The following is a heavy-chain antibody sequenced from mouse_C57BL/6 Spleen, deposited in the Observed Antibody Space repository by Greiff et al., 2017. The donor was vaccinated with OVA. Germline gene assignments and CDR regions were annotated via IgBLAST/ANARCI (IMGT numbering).Heavy chain of an antibody. CDR2: IDPENGDT. D-gene: IGHD2-4*01. CDR3: TYYDYGYAMDY. Sequence: EVKLQESGAELVRPGASVKLSCTASGFNIKDDYMHWVKQRPEQGLEWIGWIDPENGDTEYASKLQGKATITADTSSNTAYLQLSSLTPEDTAVYYCTYYDYGYAMDYWGQGTSVTVSS. CDR1: GFNIKDDY. J-gene: IGHJ4*01. V-gene: IGHV14-4*01.